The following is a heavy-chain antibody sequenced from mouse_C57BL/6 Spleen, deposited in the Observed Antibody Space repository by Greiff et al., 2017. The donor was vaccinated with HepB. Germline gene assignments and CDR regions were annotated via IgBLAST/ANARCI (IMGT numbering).Heavy chain of an antibody. D-gene: IGHD1-1*01. CDR2: IDPSDSYT. CDR1: GYTFTSYW. CDR3: ARDGSSYDYFDY. Sequence: QVQLQQPGAELVMPGASVKLSCKASGYTFTSYWMHWVKQRPGQGLEWIGEIDPSDSYTNYNQKFKGKSTLTVDKSTSTAYMQLSSLTSEDSAVYYCARDGSSYDYFDYWGQGTTLTVSS. V-gene: IGHV1-69*01. J-gene: IGHJ2*01.